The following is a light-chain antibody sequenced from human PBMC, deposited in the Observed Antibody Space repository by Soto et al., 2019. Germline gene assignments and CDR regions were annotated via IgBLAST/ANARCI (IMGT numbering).Light chain of an antibody. CDR2: GAS. V-gene: IGKV3-20*01. CDR3: QQYGSSGT. J-gene: IGKJ1*01. CDR1: QTISGTY. Sequence: EIVLTQSPATLSLSPGERATLSCRASQTISGTYLAWYQQKPGQAPRLLIYGASSRATGIPDRFSGSGSGTDFTLTISRLEPEDFAVYYCQQYGSSGTFGQGTKVDIK.